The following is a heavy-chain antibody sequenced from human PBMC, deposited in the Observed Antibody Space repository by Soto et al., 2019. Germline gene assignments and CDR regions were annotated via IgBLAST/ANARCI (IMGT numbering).Heavy chain of an antibody. CDR2: ISYDGSNK. V-gene: IGHV3-30*18. CDR3: AKEVGEIAVGSLYYYSYGLDV. D-gene: IGHD2-15*01. Sequence: PGGSLRLSCAASGFTFSSHGMHWVRQAPGKGLEWVAFISYDGSNKYYADSVQGRFTMSRDNSKNTLFLQMNSLRPEDTAVYYCAKEVGEIAVGSLYYYSYGLDVWGQGTTVTVSS. CDR1: GFTFSSHG. J-gene: IGHJ6*02.